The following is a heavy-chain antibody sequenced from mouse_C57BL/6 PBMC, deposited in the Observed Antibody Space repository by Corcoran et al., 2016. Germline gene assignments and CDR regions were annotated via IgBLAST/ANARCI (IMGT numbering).Heavy chain of an antibody. CDR1: GYTFTDYY. D-gene: IGHD1-1*01. V-gene: IGHV1-76*01. CDR2: IYPGSGNT. Sequence: QVQLKQSGAELVRPGASVKLSCKASGYTFTDYYINWVKQRPGQGLEWIARIYPGSGNTYYNEKFKGKATLTAEKSSSTAYMQLSSLTSEDSAVYFCARTTGEYFDVWGTGTTVTVSS. CDR3: ARTTGEYFDV. J-gene: IGHJ1*03.